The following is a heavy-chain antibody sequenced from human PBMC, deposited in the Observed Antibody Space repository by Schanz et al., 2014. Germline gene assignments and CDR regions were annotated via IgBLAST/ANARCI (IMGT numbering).Heavy chain of an antibody. D-gene: IGHD3-22*01. Sequence: EVQLVESGGGVVRPGGSLRLSCAASGFTFENYALTWVRQVPGKGPEWVSAISGGGGTTYYADSVKGRFTISRDNSKNTLYLQMNSLRAEDTAVYYCAKDRSWDYDSSGYFDYWGQGTLVTVSS. J-gene: IGHJ4*02. CDR3: AKDRSWDYDSSGYFDY. V-gene: IGHV3-23*04. CDR2: ISGGGGTT. CDR1: GFTFENYA.